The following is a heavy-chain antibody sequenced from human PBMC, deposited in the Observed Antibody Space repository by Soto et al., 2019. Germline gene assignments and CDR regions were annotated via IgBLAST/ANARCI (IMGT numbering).Heavy chain of an antibody. CDR3: ARGQLVWYGDLTPYYRDMDV. CDR1: GGSFDDFY. V-gene: IGHV4-34*01. J-gene: IGHJ6*02. Sequence: LSLTCAFYGGSFDDFYWSWVRQSPGKGLEWIGEISHDGGTNYSPSLASRISISADTSKNQFSLHLRSVTAADTGLYYCARGQLVWYGDLTPYYRDMDVWGQGTTVTVSS. CDR2: ISHDGGT. D-gene: IGHD3-10*01.